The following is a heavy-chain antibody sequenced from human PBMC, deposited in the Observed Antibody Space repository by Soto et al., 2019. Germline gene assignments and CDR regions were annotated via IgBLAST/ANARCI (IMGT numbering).Heavy chain of an antibody. CDR2: ISYDGSNK. D-gene: IGHD5-12*01. CDR3: AKGRGYSGYYEGCEFDY. Sequence: QVQLVESGGGVVQPGRSLRLSCAASGFTFSSYGMHWVRQAPGKGLEWVAVISYDGSNKYYADSVKGRFTISRDNSKNTLYLQMNSLRAEDTAVYYCAKGRGYSGYYEGCEFDYWGQGTLVTVSS. CDR1: GFTFSSYG. J-gene: IGHJ4*02. V-gene: IGHV3-30*18.